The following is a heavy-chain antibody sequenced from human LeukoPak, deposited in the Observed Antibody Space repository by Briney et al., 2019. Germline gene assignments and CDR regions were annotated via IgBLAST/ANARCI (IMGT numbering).Heavy chain of an antibody. V-gene: IGHV1-69*05. D-gene: IGHD2-15*01. CDR3: ANHYCSGGSCYNRYYYYYMDV. J-gene: IGHJ6*03. Sequence: SVKVSCKASGGTFSSYAISWVRQAPGQGLEWMGGIIPIFGTANYAQKFQGRVTITTDESTSTAYMELSSLRSEDTAVYYCANHYCSGGSCYNRYYYYYMDVWGKGTTVTVSS. CDR2: IIPIFGTA. CDR1: GGTFSSYA.